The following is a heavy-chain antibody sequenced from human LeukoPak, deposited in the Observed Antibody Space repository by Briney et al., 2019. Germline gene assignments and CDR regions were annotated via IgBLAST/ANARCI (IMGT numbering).Heavy chain of an antibody. CDR3: ARVDILTGYSPIDY. D-gene: IGHD3-9*01. J-gene: IGHJ4*01. CDR1: GYSFTSYW. Sequence: GESLKISCKGSGYSFTSYWIGWVRQMPGKGLEWMGIIYPGDSDTRYSPSFQAQVTISADKSISTAYLQWSSLKASDTAMYYCARVDILTGYSPIDYWGQEPWSPSPQ. CDR2: IYPGDSDT. V-gene: IGHV5-51*01.